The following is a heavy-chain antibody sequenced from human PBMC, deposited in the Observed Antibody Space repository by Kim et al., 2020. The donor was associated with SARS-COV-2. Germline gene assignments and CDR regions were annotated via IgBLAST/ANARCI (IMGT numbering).Heavy chain of an antibody. D-gene: IGHD3-10*01. CDR3: AGGSLNYYGSRKPRKCWFDP. CDR1: GGSFSGYY. J-gene: IGHJ5*02. CDR2: IDHSGST. V-gene: IGHV4-34*01. Sequence: SETLSITCAVYGGSFSGYYWSWIRQPPGKGLEWIGEIDHSGSTNYNPSLKSRVTISVDTSKNQFSLKMGSVTAADTAVYYCAGGSLNYYGSRKPRKCWFDPWGQGTLVTISS.